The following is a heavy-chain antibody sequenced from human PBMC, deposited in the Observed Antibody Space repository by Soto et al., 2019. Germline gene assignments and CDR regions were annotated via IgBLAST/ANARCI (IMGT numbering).Heavy chain of an antibody. D-gene: IGHD3-22*01. J-gene: IGHJ4*02. CDR2: IIPIFGTA. Sequence: SVKVSCKASGGTFSSYAISWVRQAPGQGLEWMGGIIPIFGTANYAQKFQGRVTITADESTSTAYMELSSLRSEDTAVYYCARNPPYYYDSSGYYYPYWGQGTLVTVSS. CDR3: ARNPPYYYDSSGYYYPY. V-gene: IGHV1-69*13. CDR1: GGTFSSYA.